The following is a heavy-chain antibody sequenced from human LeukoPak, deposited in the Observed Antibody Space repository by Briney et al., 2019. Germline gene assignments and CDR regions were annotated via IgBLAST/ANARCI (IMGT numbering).Heavy chain of an antibody. CDR1: GYSFRNYW. D-gene: IGHD3-22*01. Sequence: GESLKISCEASGYSFRNYWTAWVRQMPGKGPECMGLIYPADSDTRYSPSFQGQVTISADKSISTAYLQWSSLKASDTAMYYRARHRLNYYDSSHDAFDIWGQGTMVTVSS. CDR3: ARHRLNYYDSSHDAFDI. CDR2: IYPADSDT. J-gene: IGHJ3*02. V-gene: IGHV5-51*01.